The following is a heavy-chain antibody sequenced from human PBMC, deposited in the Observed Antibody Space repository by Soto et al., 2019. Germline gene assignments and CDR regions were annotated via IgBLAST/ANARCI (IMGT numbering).Heavy chain of an antibody. Sequence: SETLSLTCTVSGGSISSSSYYWGWIRQPPGKGLEWIGSIYYSGSTYYNPSLKSRVTISVDTSKNQFSLKLSSVTAADTAVYYCARSSGYGDCRAGRWLDSWRQGALVTVSS. CDR3: ARSSGYGDCRAGRWLDS. J-gene: IGHJ5*01. CDR2: IYYSGST. CDR1: GGSISSSSYY. D-gene: IGHD4-17*01. V-gene: IGHV4-39*01.